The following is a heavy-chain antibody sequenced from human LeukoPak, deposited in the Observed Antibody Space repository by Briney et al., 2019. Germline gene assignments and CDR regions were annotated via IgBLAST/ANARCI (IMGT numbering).Heavy chain of an antibody. CDR3: AREIRWHHVDYYYYYMDV. D-gene: IGHD5-24*01. CDR2: IYYSGGT. J-gene: IGHJ6*03. CDR1: GGSLSRYY. Sequence: SETLCLTCTVSGGSLSRYYWSWIRQPPGKGLEWIGHIYYSGGTNYNPSLKSRVTISVDTSKNQFSLKLSSMTAADAAVYYCAREIRWHHVDYYYYYMDVWGKGTTVTVSS. V-gene: IGHV4-59*12.